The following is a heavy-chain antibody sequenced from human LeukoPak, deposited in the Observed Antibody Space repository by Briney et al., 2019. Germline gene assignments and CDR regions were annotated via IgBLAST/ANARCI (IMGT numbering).Heavy chain of an antibody. Sequence: ASVKVSCKASGYTFTSNYIHWVRQAPGQGLEWMGWINTNTGNPTYAQGFTGRFVFSLDTSVSTAYLQISSLKAEDTAVYYCARESRGQWLKYYYYGMDVWGQGTTVTVSS. CDR2: INTNTGNP. D-gene: IGHD6-19*01. CDR3: ARESRGQWLKYYYYGMDV. V-gene: IGHV7-4-1*02. CDR1: GYTFTSNY. J-gene: IGHJ6*02.